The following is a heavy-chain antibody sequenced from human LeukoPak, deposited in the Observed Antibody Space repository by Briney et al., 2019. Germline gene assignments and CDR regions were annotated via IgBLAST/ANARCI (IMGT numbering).Heavy chain of an antibody. CDR1: GFTFSSYS. Sequence: GGSLRLSCAASGFTFSSYSMNWVRQAPGKGLEWVSSISSSSSYMYYADSVKGRFTISRDNAKNSLYLQMNNLRAEDTAVYYCARIADSDYYYYMDVWGKGTTVTVSS. CDR2: ISSSSSYM. J-gene: IGHJ6*03. D-gene: IGHD2-15*01. V-gene: IGHV3-21*01. CDR3: ARIADSDYYYYMDV.